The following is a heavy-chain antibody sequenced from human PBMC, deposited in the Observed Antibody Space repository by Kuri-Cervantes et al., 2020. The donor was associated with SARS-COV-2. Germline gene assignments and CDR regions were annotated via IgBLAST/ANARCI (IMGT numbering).Heavy chain of an antibody. CDR1: GGSITSYY. Sequence: ESLKISCTVSGGSITSYYWSWIRQPPGKGLEWIGYIYYSGSTNYNPSLKSRVTISLDTSKNQFSLNLYSVTAADTAVYYCAREKRGHNWFDPWGQGTLVTVSS. V-gene: IGHV4-59*12. CDR3: AREKRGHNWFDP. CDR2: IYYSGST. J-gene: IGHJ5*02. D-gene: IGHD3-10*01.